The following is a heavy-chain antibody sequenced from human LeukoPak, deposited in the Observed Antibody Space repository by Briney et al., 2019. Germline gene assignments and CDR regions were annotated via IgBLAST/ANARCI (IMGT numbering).Heavy chain of an antibody. V-gene: IGHV1-2*02. CDR3: ARENGAYCSGGSCYDAFGI. CDR2: INPNSGGT. J-gene: IGHJ3*02. CDR1: GYTFTGYY. Sequence: GASVKVSCKASGYTFTGYYMHWVRQAPGQGLEWVGWINPNSGGTNYAQKFQGRVTMTRDTSISTTSMELSGLRSDDTAVYYCARENGAYCSGGSCYDAFGIWGQGTMVTVSS. D-gene: IGHD2-15*01.